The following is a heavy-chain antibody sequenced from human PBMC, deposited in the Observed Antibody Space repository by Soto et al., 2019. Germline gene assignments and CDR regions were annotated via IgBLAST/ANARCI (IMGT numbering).Heavy chain of an antibody. CDR2: IIPILGIA. J-gene: IGHJ4*02. CDR1: GGTFSSYT. CDR3: ARGQYMVRGFQYEYYFDY. V-gene: IGHV1-69*02. D-gene: IGHD3-10*01. Sequence: QVQLVQSGAEVKKPGSSVKVSCKASGGTFSSYTISWVRQAPGQGLEWMGRIIPILGIANYAQKFQGRVTITADKSTSTAYMELCSLRSEDTAVYYCARGQYMVRGFQYEYYFDYWGQGTLVTVSS.